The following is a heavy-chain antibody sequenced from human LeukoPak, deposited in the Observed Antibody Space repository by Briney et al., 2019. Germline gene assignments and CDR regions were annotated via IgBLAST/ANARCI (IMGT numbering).Heavy chain of an antibody. J-gene: IGHJ4*02. CDR1: GYTFTGYY. Sequence: ASVKVSCKASGYTFTGYYMHWVRQAPGQGLEWMGWINPNSGGTNYAQKFQGRVTMTRDTSISTAYMELSRLRSDDTAVYYCARAGRSFIVVVPAAIRYWGQGTLVTVSS. V-gene: IGHV1-2*02. D-gene: IGHD2-2*02. CDR3: ARAGRSFIVVVPAAIRY. CDR2: INPNSGGT.